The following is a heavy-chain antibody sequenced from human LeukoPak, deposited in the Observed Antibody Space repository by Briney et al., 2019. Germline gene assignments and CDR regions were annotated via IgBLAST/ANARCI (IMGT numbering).Heavy chain of an antibody. D-gene: IGHD6-19*01. Sequence: ASVKVSCKASGYTFTSYYMHWVRQAPGEGLEWMGIINPTGGSTSYAQKLQGRVTMTTDTSTSTAYMELRSLRSDDTAVYYCARLTVGGWYDYWGQGTLVTVSS. CDR1: GYTFTSYY. CDR2: INPTGGST. J-gene: IGHJ4*02. CDR3: ARLTVGGWYDY. V-gene: IGHV1-46*01.